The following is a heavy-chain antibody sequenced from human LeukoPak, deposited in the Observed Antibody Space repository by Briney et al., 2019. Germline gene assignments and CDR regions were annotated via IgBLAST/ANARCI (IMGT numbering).Heavy chain of an antibody. D-gene: IGHD2-15*01. V-gene: IGHV3-30*01. CDR1: GFTFSSYA. J-gene: IGHJ4*02. CDR3: AREPPAQLVAAFDY. Sequence: GRSLRLSCAASGFTFSSYAMHWVRQAPGKGLEWVAVISYDGSNKYYADSVKGRFTISRDNYKNTLYLQMNSLRAEDTAVYYCAREPPAQLVAAFDYWGQGTLVTVSS. CDR2: ISYDGSNK.